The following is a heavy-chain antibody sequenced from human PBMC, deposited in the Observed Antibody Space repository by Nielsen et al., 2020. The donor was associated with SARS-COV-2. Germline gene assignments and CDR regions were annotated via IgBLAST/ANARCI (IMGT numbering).Heavy chain of an antibody. CDR1: GYTFTSYG. J-gene: IGHJ4*02. D-gene: IGHD6-19*01. CDR2: FDPEDGKT. Sequence: ASVKVSCKASGYTFTSYGISWVRQAPGQGLEWMGGFDPEDGKTIYAQKFQGRVTMTEDTSTDTAYMELSRLRSDDTAVYYCARTGIAVAGIDFDYWGQGTLVTVSS. V-gene: IGHV1-24*01. CDR3: ARTGIAVAGIDFDY.